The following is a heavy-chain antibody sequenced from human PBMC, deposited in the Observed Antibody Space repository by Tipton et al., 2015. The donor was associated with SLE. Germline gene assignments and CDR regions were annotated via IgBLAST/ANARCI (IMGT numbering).Heavy chain of an antibody. CDR3: ARGGSSWFRYYFDY. D-gene: IGHD6-13*01. J-gene: IGHJ4*02. V-gene: IGHV3-33*01. CDR2: IWYDGSNT. Sequence: SLRLSCAASGFSFSNHGMHWVRQAPGKGLEWVAVIWYDGSNTYYGDSVKGRFTISRDNSKNTLYLQLDSLRAEDTTVYFCARGGSSWFRYYFDYWGQGTLVTVSS. CDR1: GFSFSNHG.